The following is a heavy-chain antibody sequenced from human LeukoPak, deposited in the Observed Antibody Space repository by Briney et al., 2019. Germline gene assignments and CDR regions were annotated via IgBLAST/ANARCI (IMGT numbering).Heavy chain of an antibody. CDR1: GLTFSKSW. V-gene: IGHV3-74*01. J-gene: IGHJ1*01. Sequence: PGGSLRLSCAASGLTFSKSWMHWVRPAPGKGLVWVSRINNDGSDTRYADSVKGRFTISRDNAKNTLYLQMNSLRAEDTAVYYCARVSGLGMNEYYQHWGPGTLVTVPS. CDR3: ARVSGLGMNEYYQH. CDR2: INNDGSDT. D-gene: IGHD3-10*01.